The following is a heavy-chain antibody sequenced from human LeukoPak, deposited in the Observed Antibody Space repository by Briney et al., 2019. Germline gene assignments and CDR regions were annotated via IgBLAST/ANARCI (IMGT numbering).Heavy chain of an antibody. J-gene: IGHJ4*02. CDR1: GGSFSGYY. V-gene: IGHV4-34*01. D-gene: IGHD6-13*01. Sequence: KPSETLSLTCAVRGGSFSGYYWSWIRQPPGKGLEWIGEINHSGSTNYNPSLKSRVTISVDTSKNQFSLKLSSVTAADTAVYYCARGEGSLAYFDYWGQGTLVTVSS. CDR3: ARGEGSLAYFDY. CDR2: INHSGST.